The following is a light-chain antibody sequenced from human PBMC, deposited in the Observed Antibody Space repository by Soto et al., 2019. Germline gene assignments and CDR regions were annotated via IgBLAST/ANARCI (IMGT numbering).Light chain of an antibody. Sequence: EIVLTQSPATLSLSPGERATLSCRASQSVSRYLAWYQQKPGQAPRLLIYDASNRATGIPARFSGSGSGTDFTLTISSLEPEDFATYSCQQSYSQTFGQGTKVEIQ. CDR3: QQSYSQT. V-gene: IGKV3-11*01. CDR2: DAS. J-gene: IGKJ1*01. CDR1: QSVSRY.